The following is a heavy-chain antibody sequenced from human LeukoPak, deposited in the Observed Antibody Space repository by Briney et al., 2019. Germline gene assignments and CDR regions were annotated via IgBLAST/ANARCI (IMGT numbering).Heavy chain of an antibody. Sequence: PGGSLRLSCAASGFTFSSYGMHWVRQPPGKGLEWIGSIYYSGSTYYNPSLKSRVTISVDTSKNQFSLNLSSVTAADTAVYYCARLRAGSYIDYWGQGTLVTVSS. CDR2: IYYSGST. J-gene: IGHJ4*02. D-gene: IGHD3-10*01. CDR1: GFTFSSYG. V-gene: IGHV4-39*01. CDR3: ARLRAGSYIDY.